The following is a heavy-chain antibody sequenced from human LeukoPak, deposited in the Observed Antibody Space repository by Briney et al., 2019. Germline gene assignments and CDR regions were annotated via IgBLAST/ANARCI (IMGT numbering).Heavy chain of an antibody. Sequence: GASVKVSCKASGYTFTGYYMHWVRQAPGQGLEWMGWINPNSGGTNCAQKFQGWVTMTRDTSISTAYMELSRLRSDDTAVYHCARGHGSYYYMDVWGKGTTVTVSS. J-gene: IGHJ6*03. CDR1: GYTFTGYY. CDR3: ARGHGSYYYMDV. CDR2: INPNSGGT. D-gene: IGHD3-10*01. V-gene: IGHV1-2*04.